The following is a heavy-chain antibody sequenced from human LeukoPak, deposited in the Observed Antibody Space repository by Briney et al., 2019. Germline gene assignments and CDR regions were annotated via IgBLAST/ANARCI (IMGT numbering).Heavy chain of an antibody. J-gene: IGHJ4*02. Sequence: GGSLRLSCAASGFTFSSYGMHWVRQAPGKGLEWVGVISYDGSNKYYADSVKGRFTISRDNSKNTLYLQMNSLRAEDTAVYYCAKESSWSFDYWGQGTLVTVSS. V-gene: IGHV3-30*18. CDR3: AKESSWSFDY. D-gene: IGHD6-13*01. CDR1: GFTFSSYG. CDR2: ISYDGSNK.